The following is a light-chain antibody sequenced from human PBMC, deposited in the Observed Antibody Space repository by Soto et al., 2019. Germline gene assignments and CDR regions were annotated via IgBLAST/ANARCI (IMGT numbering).Light chain of an antibody. CDR3: QQSYRFPKT. Sequence: DVQMTQSPSSLSASVGDSLTLTCRASQTVTSYLNWYQQKPGKAPKLLIYAASTLQSGVPSRFSGSGSGTEFTLTIISLQPEDCATYYCQQSYRFPKTFGRGTKVDIK. CDR2: AAS. J-gene: IGKJ1*01. CDR1: QTVTSY. V-gene: IGKV1-39*01.